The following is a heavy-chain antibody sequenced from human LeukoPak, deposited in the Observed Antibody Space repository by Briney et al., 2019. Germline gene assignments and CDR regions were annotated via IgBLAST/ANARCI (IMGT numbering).Heavy chain of an antibody. CDR2: ISGSGDSK. D-gene: IGHD3-10*01. J-gene: IGHJ4*02. CDR3: ARVSGSGFYFDY. CDR1: GFTFSSYA. Sequence: GGSLRLSCAASGFTFSSYAMSWVRQAPGKGLEWVSGISGSGDSKYYSESVKGRFTVSRDNSKNTLYLQMNSLRAEDTAVYYCARVSGSGFYFDYWGQGTLVTVSS. V-gene: IGHV3-23*01.